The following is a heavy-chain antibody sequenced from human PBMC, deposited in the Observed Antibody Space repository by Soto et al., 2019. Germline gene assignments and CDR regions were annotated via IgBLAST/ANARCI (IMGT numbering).Heavy chain of an antibody. Sequence: ASVKVSCKASGYTFIAYYIHWVRQAPGQGLEWMGWINPNSGATNYAQKFQGRVTMTRDTSINTAYMDLSSLRFDDTAVYYCARDDYGGNSGVLVDSWGHGTRVTV. V-gene: IGHV1-2*02. D-gene: IGHD4-17*01. CDR3: ARDDYGGNSGVLVDS. CDR2: INPNSGAT. CDR1: GYTFIAYY. J-gene: IGHJ5*01.